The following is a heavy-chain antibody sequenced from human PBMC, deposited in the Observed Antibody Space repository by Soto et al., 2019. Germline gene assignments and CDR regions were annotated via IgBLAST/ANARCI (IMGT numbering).Heavy chain of an antibody. CDR1: GGTLKNQA. J-gene: IGHJ3*01. CDR2: LLPPYNIT. CDR3: TITTPPRIVLAFEV. V-gene: IGHV1-69*17. Sequence: QVQLVQSGAEVKNPGSSVKVSCKTSGGTLKNQAITWVRQAPGQGLEWMGGLLPPYNITNYGEKFQGRLTITADQGPRTISPELASSPTAVQAISFSTITTPPRIVLAFEVWGQGTMVTVSS. D-gene: IGHD2-21*02.